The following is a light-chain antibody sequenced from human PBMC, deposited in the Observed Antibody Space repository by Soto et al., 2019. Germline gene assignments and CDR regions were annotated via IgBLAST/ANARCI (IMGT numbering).Light chain of an antibody. CDR1: QGISYY. CDR3: QKYNTAPFT. V-gene: IGKV1-27*01. CDR2: AAS. J-gene: IGKJ5*01. Sequence: IQLTQSQYSLSASVGERVTLTCRASQGISYYLAWYQQKPGKVPKLLIYAASTLQSGVPSRFSGSGAGTDFTLTISSLQPEDVATYFCQKYNTAPFTFGQGTRLEIK.